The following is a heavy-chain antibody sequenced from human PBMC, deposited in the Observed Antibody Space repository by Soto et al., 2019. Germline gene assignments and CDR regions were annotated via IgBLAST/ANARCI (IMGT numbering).Heavy chain of an antibody. CDR3: ARHRYPYSGSPRGAFDI. V-gene: IGHV4-59*08. CDR1: GGSISSYY. Sequence: QVQLQESGPGLVKPSETLSLTCTVSGGSISSYYWTWIRQPPMRGLEWIGYIYYTGSTNYNPSLKSRVTISVDTSKNQFSLNLSSVTAADPAVYYCARHRYPYSGSPRGAFDIWGQGTMVTVSS. CDR2: IYYTGST. D-gene: IGHD1-26*01. J-gene: IGHJ3*02.